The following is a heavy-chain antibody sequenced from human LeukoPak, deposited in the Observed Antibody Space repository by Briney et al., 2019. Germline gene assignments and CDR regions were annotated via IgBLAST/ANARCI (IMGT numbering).Heavy chain of an antibody. CDR2: IYYSGST. CDR1: GGSISSYY. V-gene: IGHV4-59*08. Sequence: SETLSLTCTVSGGSISSYYWSWIWQPPGKGLEWIGYIYYSGSTNYNPSLKSRVTISVDTSKNQFSLKLSSVTAADTAVYYCARRRGPYNWFDPWGQGTLVTVSS. CDR3: ARRRGPYNWFDP. J-gene: IGHJ5*02.